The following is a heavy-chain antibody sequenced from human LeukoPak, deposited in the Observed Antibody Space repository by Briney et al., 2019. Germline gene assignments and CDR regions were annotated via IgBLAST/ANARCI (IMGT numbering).Heavy chain of an antibody. J-gene: IGHJ5*02. CDR2: ISYEGGTQ. D-gene: IGHD3-10*01. CDR3: AKEGTPQVSTWYDL. CDR1: GVTLSPYG. V-gene: IGHV3-30*18. Sequence: GGSLRLSCAASGVTLSPYGMHWVRQAPGKGLEWVAVISYEGGTQHYADSVKGRFIISRDNPRSTLYLQMNILRTEDTAVYYCAKEGTPQVSTWYDLWGQGTQVIVSS.